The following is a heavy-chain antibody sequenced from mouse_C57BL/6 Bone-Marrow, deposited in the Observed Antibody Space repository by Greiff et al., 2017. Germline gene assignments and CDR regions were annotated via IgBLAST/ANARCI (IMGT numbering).Heavy chain of an antibody. V-gene: IGHV14-4*01. CDR1: GFNIKDDY. CDR3: TPYYSFAY. Sequence: VQLQQSGAELVRPGASVKLSCTASGFNIKDDYMHWVKQRPEQGLEWIGWIDPENGDTEYASKFQGKATITADTSSNTAYLQLSSLTSEDTAVYYCTPYYSFAYGGQGTLVTVSA. D-gene: IGHD2-12*01. CDR2: IDPENGDT. J-gene: IGHJ3*01.